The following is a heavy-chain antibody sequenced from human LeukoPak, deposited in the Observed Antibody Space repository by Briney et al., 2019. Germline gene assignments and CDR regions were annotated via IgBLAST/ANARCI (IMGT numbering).Heavy chain of an antibody. Sequence: GGSLRLSCAASGLTFSSYAMHWVRQAPGKGLEWVAVISYDGSNKYYADSVKGRFTISRDNSKNTLYLQMNSLRAEDTAVYYCARAEVAAAPIPSLYAFDIWGQGTMVTVSS. V-gene: IGHV3-30-3*01. CDR1: GLTFSSYA. CDR3: ARAEVAAAPIPSLYAFDI. J-gene: IGHJ3*02. D-gene: IGHD6-13*01. CDR2: ISYDGSNK.